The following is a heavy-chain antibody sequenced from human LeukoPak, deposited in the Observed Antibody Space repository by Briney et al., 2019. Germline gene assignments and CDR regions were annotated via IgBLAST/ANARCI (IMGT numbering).Heavy chain of an antibody. D-gene: IGHD4-17*01. CDR1: GFTVGSNY. CDR2: IYSSGNT. CDR3: ATMTTVIMGGYYYGTDV. J-gene: IGHJ6*02. V-gene: IGHV3-53*01. Sequence: PGGSLRLSCAASGFTVGSNYMSWVRQAPGKGPEWVSIIYSSGNTYYADSVKGRFTISRDNSKNTLYLQMNSLRAEDTAVYYCATMTTVIMGGYYYGTDVWGQGTTVTVSS.